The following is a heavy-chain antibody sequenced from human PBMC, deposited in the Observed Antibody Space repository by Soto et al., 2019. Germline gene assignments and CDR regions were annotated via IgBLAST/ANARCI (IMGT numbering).Heavy chain of an antibody. CDR1: GGSISSSSYY. J-gene: IGHJ6*02. CDR3: ARHADSSSWYKVPKYGMDV. D-gene: IGHD6-13*01. CDR2: IYYSGST. Sequence: TLFLTCTVSGGSISSSSYYWGWIRQPPGKGLEWIGSIYYSGSTYYNPSLKSRVTISVDTSKNQFSLKLSSVTAADTAVYYCARHADSSSWYKVPKYGMDVWGQGTTVTVSS. V-gene: IGHV4-39*01.